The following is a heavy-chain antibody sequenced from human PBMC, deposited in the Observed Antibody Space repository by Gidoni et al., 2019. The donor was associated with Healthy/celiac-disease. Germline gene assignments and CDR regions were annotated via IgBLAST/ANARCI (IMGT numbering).Heavy chain of an antibody. J-gene: IGHJ3*02. Sequence: EVQLLESGGGLVQPGGSLRLSCAASGFTFSSYAMSWVRQAPGKGLEWVSAISGSGGSTYYADSVKGRFTISRDNSKNTLYLQMNSLRAEDTAVYYCAKVGQPTYYYEIAFDDFDIWGQGTMVTVSS. D-gene: IGHD3-22*01. V-gene: IGHV3-23*01. CDR3: AKVGQPTYYYEIAFDDFDI. CDR1: GFTFSSYA. CDR2: ISGSGGST.